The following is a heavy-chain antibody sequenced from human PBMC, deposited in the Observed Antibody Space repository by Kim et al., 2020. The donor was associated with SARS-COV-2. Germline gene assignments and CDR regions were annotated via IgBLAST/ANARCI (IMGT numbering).Heavy chain of an antibody. CDR3: ARAYGSGSYQLLYYFDY. CDR1: GGSISSGGYY. D-gene: IGHD3-10*01. CDR2: ICYSGST. V-gene: IGHV4-31*03. J-gene: IGHJ4*02. Sequence: SETLSLTCTVSGGSISSGGYYWSWIRQHPGKGLEWIGYICYSGSTYYNPSLKSRVTITVNTSKNQFSLKLSSVTAADTAVYYCARAYGSGSYQLLYYFDYWGQGTLVTVSS.